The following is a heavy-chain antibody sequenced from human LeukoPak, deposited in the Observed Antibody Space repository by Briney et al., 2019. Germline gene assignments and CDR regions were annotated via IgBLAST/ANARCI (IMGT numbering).Heavy chain of an antibody. CDR3: ARFSGSYYGYFDP. CDR2: IWYDGSNE. CDR1: GFTFSSYG. J-gene: IGHJ5*02. V-gene: IGHV3-33*01. Sequence: GGSLRLSCAASGFTFSSYGMHWVRQTPGKGLEWLAVIWYDGSNEYYADSVKGRFTISRDNSKNTLFLQMNSLRADDTAVYYCARFSGSYYGYFDPWGQGTLVTVSS. D-gene: IGHD1-26*01.